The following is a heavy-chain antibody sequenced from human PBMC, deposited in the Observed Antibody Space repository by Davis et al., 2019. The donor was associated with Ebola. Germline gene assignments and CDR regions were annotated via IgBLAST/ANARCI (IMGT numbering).Heavy chain of an antibody. Sequence: HTGRSLRLSCAASGFTFSTYSMYWVRQAPGEGLVWASRINSDGTITIYADSVKGRFTTSRDNAKNPLYLQRNRLRAEDTAVYYCARGLFEELFGGIDCWGQGTLVTVSS. CDR1: GFTFSTYS. D-gene: IGHD3-10*02. CDR2: INSDGTIT. V-gene: IGHV3-74*01. CDR3: ARGLFEELFGGIDC. J-gene: IGHJ4*02.